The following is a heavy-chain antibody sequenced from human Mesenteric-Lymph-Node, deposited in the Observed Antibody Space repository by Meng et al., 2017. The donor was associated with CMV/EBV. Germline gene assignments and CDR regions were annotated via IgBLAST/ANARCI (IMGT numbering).Heavy chain of an antibody. CDR1: GGSFSGYY. CDR2: INHSGST. J-gene: IGHJ4*02. CDR3: ARGSSYDILTGYFDY. Sequence: HPWGAGSLKPPGSRSVTWAVYGGSFSGYYWNWIRQSPEKGLEWIGEINHSGSTTYNPSFTSRIIISVDTSTNQISLNMSSVTAADTAVYYCARGSSYDILTGYFDYWGQGALVTVSS. V-gene: IGHV4-34*01. D-gene: IGHD3-9*01.